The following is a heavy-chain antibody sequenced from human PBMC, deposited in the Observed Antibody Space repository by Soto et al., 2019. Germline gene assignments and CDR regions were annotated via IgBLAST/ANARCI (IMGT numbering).Heavy chain of an antibody. J-gene: IGHJ3*02. CDR2: IYYSGST. CDR3: ARSTSLIDAFDI. Sequence: QLQLQESGPGLVKPSETLSLTCTVSGGSISSSSYYWGWIRQPPGKGLEWIGSIYYSGSTYYNPSLKSRVTISVDTSKNQFSLKLSSVTAADTAVYYCARSTSLIDAFDIWGQGTMVTVSS. CDR1: GGSISSSSYY. V-gene: IGHV4-39*01.